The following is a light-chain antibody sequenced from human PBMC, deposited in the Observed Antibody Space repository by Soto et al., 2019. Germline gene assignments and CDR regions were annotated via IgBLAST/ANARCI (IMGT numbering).Light chain of an antibody. CDR3: QSYDNNVSGWV. J-gene: IGLJ3*02. Sequence: QSVLTQPPSVSGAPGQRVTISCTGSSSNVGAGYDIHWYQQLPGTAPRLLIYDNNNRPSGVPDRFSGSKSGTSASLAITGLQAEDEAAYYCQSYDNNVSGWVFGGGTKLTVL. CDR2: DNN. CDR1: SSNVGAGYD. V-gene: IGLV1-40*01.